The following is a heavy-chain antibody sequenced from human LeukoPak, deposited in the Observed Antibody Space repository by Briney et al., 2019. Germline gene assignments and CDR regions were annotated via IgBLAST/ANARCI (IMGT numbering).Heavy chain of an antibody. CDR1: GFTFSNYW. D-gene: IGHD3-10*01. CDR2: IKQDGSEK. V-gene: IGHV3-7*01. CDR3: ARELVQYYYGSGSYFDYCYMDA. J-gene: IGHJ6*03. Sequence: GGSLRLSCEASGFTFSNYWMSWVRQAPGKGLEWVASIKQDGSEKYYVDSVKGRFTISRDNAKNSLYLQMNSLRAEDTAVYYCARELVQYYYGSGSYFDYCYMDAWDKGTTVTISS.